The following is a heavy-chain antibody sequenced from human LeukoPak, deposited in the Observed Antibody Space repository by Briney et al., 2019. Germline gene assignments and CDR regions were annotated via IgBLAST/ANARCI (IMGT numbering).Heavy chain of an antibody. CDR1: GYTFSGFY. CDR3: ARVLCGGGSCYLDY. D-gene: IGHD2-15*01. V-gene: IGHV1-2*02. Sequence: ASVKVSCKASGYTFSGFYIHWVRQAPGQGLEWMGWINPNNGVTNYAQKLQGRVTMTRDTSISTAYMELSRLRSDDTAVYYCARVLCGGGSCYLDYWGQGTLVTVSS. J-gene: IGHJ4*02. CDR2: INPNNGVT.